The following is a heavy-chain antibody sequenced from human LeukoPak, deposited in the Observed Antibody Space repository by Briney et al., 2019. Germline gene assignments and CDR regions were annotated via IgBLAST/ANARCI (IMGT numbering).Heavy chain of an antibody. CDR3: ARDDSRYCSSTSCFLFDY. Sequence: ASVKVSCKASGYTFTGYYMHWVRQAPGLGLEWMGWINPNSGGTNYAQKFQGRVTMTRDTSISTAYMELSRLRSDDTAVYYCARDDSRYCSSTSCFLFDYWGQGTLVTVSS. V-gene: IGHV1-2*02. CDR1: GYTFTGYY. J-gene: IGHJ4*02. CDR2: INPNSGGT. D-gene: IGHD2-2*01.